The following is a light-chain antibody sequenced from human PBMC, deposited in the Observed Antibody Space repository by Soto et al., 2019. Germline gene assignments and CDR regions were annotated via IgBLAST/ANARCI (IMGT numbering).Light chain of an antibody. Sequence: EIVLTQSPATLSLSPGERATLSCRASQSVSSYLAWYQQKPGQAPRLLSYDASNRATGIPARFSGSGSGTDFTLTISRLEPEDFAVYYCQQRSNWPPMYTFGQGTKLEIK. CDR1: QSVSSY. CDR3: QQRSNWPPMYT. V-gene: IGKV3-11*01. J-gene: IGKJ2*01. CDR2: DAS.